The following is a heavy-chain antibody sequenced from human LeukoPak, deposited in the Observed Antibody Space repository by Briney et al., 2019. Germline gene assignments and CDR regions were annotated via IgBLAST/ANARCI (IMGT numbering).Heavy chain of an antibody. V-gene: IGHV1-18*04. CDR2: ISAYNGNT. D-gene: IGHD3-3*01. J-gene: IGHJ4*02. CDR1: GYTFTGYY. Sequence: ASVKVSCKASGYTFTGYYLHWVRQAPGQGLEWMGWISAYNGNTNYAQKLQGRVTMTTDTSTSTAYMELRSLRSDDTAVYYCARVVSYYDFWSGYLPPYYFDYWGQGTLVTVSS. CDR3: ARVVSYYDFWSGYLPPYYFDY.